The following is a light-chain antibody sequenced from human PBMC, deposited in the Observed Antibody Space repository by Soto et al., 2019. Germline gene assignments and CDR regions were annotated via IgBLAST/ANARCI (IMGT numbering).Light chain of an antibody. V-gene: IGLV4-69*01. J-gene: IGLJ2*01. CDR2: LKSDGRH. CDR1: SGHSSYG. CDR3: QTWGTGYVV. Sequence: QSVLTQSPSASASLGASVKLTCTLSSGHSSYGIAWHQQQPGRGPRYLMKLKSDGRHTKGDGIPDRSSGSSSGAERYLTISSLQSGDEGDYYCQTWGTGYVVFGGGTKLTVL.